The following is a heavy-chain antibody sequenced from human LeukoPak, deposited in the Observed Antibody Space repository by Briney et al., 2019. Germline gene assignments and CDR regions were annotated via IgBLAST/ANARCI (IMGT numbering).Heavy chain of an antibody. Sequence: SETLSLTCTVSGYSINSGYSWGWIRQSPGKGLEWIGTIYHSGRTYYNPSLKSRVTISVDTSKNQFSLKLSSVTAADTAVYYCARDLGQWLVKYYFDYWGQGTLVTVSS. D-gene: IGHD6-19*01. CDR2: IYHSGRT. CDR1: GYSINSGYS. V-gene: IGHV4-38-2*02. J-gene: IGHJ4*02. CDR3: ARDLGQWLVKYYFDY.